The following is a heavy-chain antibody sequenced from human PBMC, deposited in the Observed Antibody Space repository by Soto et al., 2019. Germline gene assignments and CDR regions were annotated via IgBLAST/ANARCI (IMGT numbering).Heavy chain of an antibody. D-gene: IGHD3-3*01. CDR2: ISGSGGST. Sequence: GGSLRLSCAASGFTFSSYAMSWVRQAPGKGLEWVSAISGSGGSTYYADSVKGRFTISGDNSKNTLYLQMNSLRAEDTAVYYCAKRSSDFWSDTDQIYYYYMDVWGKGTTVTVSS. CDR1: GFTFSSYA. CDR3: AKRSSDFWSDTDQIYYYYMDV. V-gene: IGHV3-23*01. J-gene: IGHJ6*03.